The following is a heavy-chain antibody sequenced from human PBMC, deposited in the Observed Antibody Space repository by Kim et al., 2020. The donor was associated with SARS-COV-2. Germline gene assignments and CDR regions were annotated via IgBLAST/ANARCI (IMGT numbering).Heavy chain of an antibody. CDR2: ISYDGSNK. CDR1: GFTFSSYA. V-gene: IGHV3-30*04. Sequence: GGSLRLSCAASGFTFSSYAMHWVRQAPGKGLEWVAVISYDGSNKYYADSVKGRFTISRDNSKNTLYLQMNSLRAEDTAVYYCARGVLGFLPCYFDYWGQGTLVTVSS. J-gene: IGHJ4*02. CDR3: ARGVLGFLPCYFDY. D-gene: IGHD3-16*01.